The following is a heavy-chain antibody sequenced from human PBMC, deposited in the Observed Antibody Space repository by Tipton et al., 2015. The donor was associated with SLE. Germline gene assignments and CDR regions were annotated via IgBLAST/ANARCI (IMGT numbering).Heavy chain of an antibody. CDR2: ISYNSGTF. Sequence: SLRLSCAASGFTFSNYAMHWVRQAPGKGLEWVSGISYNSGTFGYADSVKGRFIISRDSAKNTLYLQMNSLRAGDTAVYYCARGLGLTLYYWGQGTLVTVSS. D-gene: IGHD2-8*01. J-gene: IGHJ4*02. V-gene: IGHV3-9*01. CDR3: ARGLGLTLYY. CDR1: GFTFSNYA.